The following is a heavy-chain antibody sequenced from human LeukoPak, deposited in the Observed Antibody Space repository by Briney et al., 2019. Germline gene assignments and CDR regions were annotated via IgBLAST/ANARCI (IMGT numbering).Heavy chain of an antibody. Sequence: GGSLRLSCAASGFTFSSYAMSWVRQAPGKGLEWISTISGSGGGTYYADSVKGRFTISRDNSKNTLSLQMNSLRAEDTAVYHCAKGLVATEYFQHWGQGTLVTVSS. CDR1: GFTFSSYA. CDR2: ISGSGGGT. D-gene: IGHD2-8*02. V-gene: IGHV3-23*01. J-gene: IGHJ1*01. CDR3: AKGLVATEYFQH.